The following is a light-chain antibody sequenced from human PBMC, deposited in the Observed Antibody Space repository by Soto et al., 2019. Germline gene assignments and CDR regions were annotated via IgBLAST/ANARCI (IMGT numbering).Light chain of an antibody. V-gene: IGLV2-14*01. J-gene: IGLJ1*01. CDR3: TSYTSNSTLL. Sequence: QSVLTQPASVSASPGQSITISCTGGKNDIGSSDYVSWYQQHPGKAPKLTIYVVSNRPSGTSDRFSGSKSGNTASLTISGLQADDEADYYCTSYTSNSTLLFGGGTKVTVL. CDR2: VVS. CDR1: KNDIGSSDY.